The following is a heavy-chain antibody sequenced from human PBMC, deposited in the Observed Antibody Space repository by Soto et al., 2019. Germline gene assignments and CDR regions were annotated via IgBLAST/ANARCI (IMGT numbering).Heavy chain of an antibody. CDR1: GFTFSSYG. CDR2: ISYDGSNK. D-gene: IGHD3-10*01. CDR3: AKDQGIWFAPNWFLP. V-gene: IGHV3-30*18. J-gene: IGHJ5*02. Sequence: GGSLRLSCAASGFTFSSYGMHWVRQAPGKGLEWVAVISYDGSNKYYADSVKGRFTISRDNSKNTLYLQMNSLRAEDTAVYYCAKDQGIWFAPNWFLPWDKTPLVTVS.